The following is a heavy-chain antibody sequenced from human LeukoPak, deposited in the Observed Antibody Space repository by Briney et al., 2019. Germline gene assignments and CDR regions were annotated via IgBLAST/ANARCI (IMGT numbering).Heavy chain of an antibody. Sequence: SQTLSLTFSISADSFTSATWNWIRQSPSRGLEWLGRTYYRSKWYFDYGAYVESRRTISPDTSRNRFSLQLNSVTPEDTAVYYCTRAPHHWGSDFWGQGTLVTVSS. CDR1: ADSFTSAT. J-gene: IGHJ4*02. D-gene: IGHD7-27*01. CDR3: TRAPHHWGSDF. CDR2: TYYRSKWYF. V-gene: IGHV6-1*01.